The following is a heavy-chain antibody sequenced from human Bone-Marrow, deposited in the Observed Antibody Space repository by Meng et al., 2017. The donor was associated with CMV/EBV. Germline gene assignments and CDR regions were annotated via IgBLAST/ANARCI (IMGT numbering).Heavy chain of an antibody. CDR1: FTFSTYG. D-gene: IGHD3-22*01. CDR3: AKVWDYYDSSGYSTYDY. CDR2: ISGSGGST. Sequence: FTFSTYGMHCVRQAPGKRLESVSAISGSGGSTYYADSVKCRFTISRDNSKITLYLQMNSLRAEDTAVYYCAKVWDYYDSSGYSTYDYWGQGTLVTVSS. V-gene: IGHV3-23*01. J-gene: IGHJ4*02.